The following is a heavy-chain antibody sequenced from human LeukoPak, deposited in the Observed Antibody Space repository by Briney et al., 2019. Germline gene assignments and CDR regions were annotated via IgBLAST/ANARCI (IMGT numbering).Heavy chain of an antibody. D-gene: IGHD3-22*01. CDR3: AKAGGKKVVVTHFDY. V-gene: IGHV3-33*06. CDR2: IWYDGSNK. Sequence: GGSLRLSCAASGFTFSSYGMHWVRQAPGKGLEWVAVIWYDGSNKYYADSVKGRFTISRDNSKNTLYLQMNSLRAEDTAVYYCAKAGGKKVVVTHFDYWGREPWSPSPQ. CDR1: GFTFSSYG. J-gene: IGHJ4*02.